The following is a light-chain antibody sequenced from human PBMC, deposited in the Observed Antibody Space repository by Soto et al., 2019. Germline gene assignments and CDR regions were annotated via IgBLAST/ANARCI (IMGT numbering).Light chain of an antibody. CDR3: ATWDDSLNGWV. V-gene: IGLV1-44*01. CDR2: TNN. J-gene: IGLJ3*02. CDR1: RSNIGNNP. Sequence: QSVLTQPPSASGTPGQRVTISCSGTRSNIGNNPVNWYQQLPGTAPKLLIYTNNQRPSGVPDRFSGSTSGTSASLAINGLQSDDEADYYCATWDDSLNGWVFGGGTKVTVL.